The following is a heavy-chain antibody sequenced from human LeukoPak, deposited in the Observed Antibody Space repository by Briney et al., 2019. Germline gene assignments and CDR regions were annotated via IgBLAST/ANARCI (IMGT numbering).Heavy chain of an antibody. CDR2: TYYRSKWYN. Sequence: SQTLSLTCAISGDSVSSNSAAWNWIRQSPSRGLEWLGRTYYRSKWYNDYAVSVKSRITINPDTSKNQFSLQLNSVTPEDTAVYYCARGGAEYVWGSYLDYYFDYWGQGTLVTVSS. J-gene: IGHJ4*02. CDR1: GDSVSSNSAA. D-gene: IGHD3-16*02. CDR3: ARGGAEYVWGSYLDYYFDY. V-gene: IGHV6-1*01.